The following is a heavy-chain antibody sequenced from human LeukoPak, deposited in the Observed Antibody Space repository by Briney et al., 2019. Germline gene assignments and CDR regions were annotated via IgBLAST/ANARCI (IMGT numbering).Heavy chain of an antibody. CDR2: IYYSGST. V-gene: IGHV4-39*02. CDR3: AKDTSYNRHGAFDI. CDR1: GGSISSSSYY. Sequence: SETLSLTCTVSGGSISSSSYYWGWIRQPPGKGLEWIGSIYYSGSTYYNPSLKSRVTISVDTSKNQFSLKLSSVTAADTAVYYCAKDTSYNRHGAFDIWGQGTMVTVSS. J-gene: IGHJ3*02. D-gene: IGHD1-26*01.